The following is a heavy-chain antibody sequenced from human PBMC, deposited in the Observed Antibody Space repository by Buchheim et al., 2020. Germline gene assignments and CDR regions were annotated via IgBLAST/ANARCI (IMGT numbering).Heavy chain of an antibody. Sequence: EVQLVESGGGLVQSGGSLRLSCAASGFTFSSYSMNWVRQAPGKGLEWVSYISSSSSTIYYADSVKGRFTISRDNAKNSLYLQMNSLRDEDTAVYYCARRYCSSTSCRNGDYYMDVWGKGTT. V-gene: IGHV3-48*02. CDR3: ARRYCSSTSCRNGDYYMDV. D-gene: IGHD2-2*01. J-gene: IGHJ6*03. CDR2: ISSSSSTI. CDR1: GFTFSSYS.